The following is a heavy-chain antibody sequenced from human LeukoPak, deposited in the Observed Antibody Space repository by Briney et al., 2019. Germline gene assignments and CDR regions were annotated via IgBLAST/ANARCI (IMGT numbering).Heavy chain of an antibody. D-gene: IGHD3-10*02. CDR1: GFTFSTYG. CDR3: AELGITMIGGV. V-gene: IGHV3-21*01. J-gene: IGHJ6*04. CDR2: ISSSSSYI. Sequence: GGSLRLSCAASGFTFSTYGMHWVRQAPGKGLEWVSSISSSSSYIYYADSVRGRFTISRDNAKNSLYLQMNSLRAEDTAVYYCAELGITMIGGVWGKGTTVTISS.